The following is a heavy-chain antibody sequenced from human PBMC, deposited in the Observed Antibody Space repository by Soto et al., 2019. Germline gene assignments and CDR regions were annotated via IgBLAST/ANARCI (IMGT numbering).Heavy chain of an antibody. CDR1: GGTFSSYA. J-gene: IGHJ3*02. CDR2: IIPIFGTA. V-gene: IGHV1-69*13. Sequence: GASVKVSCKASGGTFSSYAISWVRQAPGQGLEWMGGIIPIFGTANYAQKFQGRVTITADESTSTAYMELSSLRSEDTAVYYCAREGIAAAGTWLGIWGQRTIVTVSS. CDR3: AREGIAAAGTWLGI. D-gene: IGHD6-13*01.